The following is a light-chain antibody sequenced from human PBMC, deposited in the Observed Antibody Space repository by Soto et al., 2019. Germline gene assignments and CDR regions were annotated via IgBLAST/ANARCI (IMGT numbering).Light chain of an antibody. CDR1: QSVSNY. V-gene: IGKV1-39*01. CDR2: AAS. CDR3: QQSYSTPHP. J-gene: IGKJ5*01. Sequence: EIKMYQSPSALSASIGDRVTITCRASQSVSNYLNWYQQKPGKAPRLLIYAASSLQSGVPSRFSGSGSGTDFTLTINSLQPQDFATYYCQQSYSTPHPFGQ.